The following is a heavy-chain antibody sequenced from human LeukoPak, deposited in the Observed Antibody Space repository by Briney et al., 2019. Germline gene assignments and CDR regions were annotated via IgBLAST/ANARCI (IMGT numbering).Heavy chain of an antibody. CDR1: GFTFSSYA. V-gene: IGHV3-23*01. J-gene: IGHJ4*02. CDR2: ITASGGST. CDR3: AKQEGSSWYDY. D-gene: IGHD6-13*01. Sequence: GGSLRLSCAASGFTFSSYAMSWVRQAPGKGLEWVSSITASGGSTYYADSVKGRFTISRDSSKNTLYLQMNSLRAEDTAVYYCAKQEGSSWYDYWGQGTLVTVSS.